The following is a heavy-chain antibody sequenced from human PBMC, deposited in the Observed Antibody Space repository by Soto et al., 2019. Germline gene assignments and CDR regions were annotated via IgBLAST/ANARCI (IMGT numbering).Heavy chain of an antibody. CDR1: GFTFSSYG. Sequence: VGSLRLSCAASGFTFSSYGMHWVRQAPGKGLEWVAVISYDGSNKYYADSVKGRFTISRDNSKNTLYLQMNSLRAEDTAVYYCAKVWGQLARTYYYYYGMDVWGQGTTVTVSS. CDR2: ISYDGSNK. J-gene: IGHJ6*02. CDR3: AKVWGQLARTYYYYYGMDV. V-gene: IGHV3-30*18. D-gene: IGHD6-13*01.